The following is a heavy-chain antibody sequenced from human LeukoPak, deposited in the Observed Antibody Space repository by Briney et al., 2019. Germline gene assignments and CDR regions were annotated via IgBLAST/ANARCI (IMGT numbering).Heavy chain of an antibody. CDR3: AKGGYCSSISCYSNY. CDR2: IRYDGSNK. D-gene: IGHD2-2*01. CDR1: GFTFSSYG. J-gene: IGHJ4*02. Sequence: PGGSLRLSCAASGFTFSSYGMHWVRQAPGKGLEWVAFIRYDGSNKYYADSVKGRFTISRDNSKNTLYLQMHSLRAEDTALYYCAKGGYCSSISCYSNYWGQGTLVTVSS. V-gene: IGHV3-30*02.